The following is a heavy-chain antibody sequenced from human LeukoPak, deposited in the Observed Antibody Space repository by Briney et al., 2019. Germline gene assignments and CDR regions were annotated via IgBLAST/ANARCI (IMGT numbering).Heavy chain of an antibody. Sequence: PSETLSLTCTVSGGSISSYYWSWIRQPPGKGLEWNGYIYYSGSTNYNHSLKSRVTISVDTSKNQFSLKLSSVTAADTAVYYWAGRIAARQVVYYGMDVWGQGTTVTVSS. V-gene: IGHV4-59*08. CDR3: AGRIAARQVVYYGMDV. D-gene: IGHD6-6*01. CDR1: GGSISSYY. CDR2: IYYSGST. J-gene: IGHJ6*02.